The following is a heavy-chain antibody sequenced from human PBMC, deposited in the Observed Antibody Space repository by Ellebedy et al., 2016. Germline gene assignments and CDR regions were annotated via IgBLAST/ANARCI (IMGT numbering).Heavy chain of an antibody. Sequence: ASVKVSXXASGYTFINRGIHWVRRAPGQSLEWMGWINPDNGRTKYSQKFQDRVIITSDTAATTTYMELSSLRSEDTGVYFCASDVDPYDLSGYYLDYWGQGTLVTVSS. J-gene: IGHJ4*02. CDR3: ASDVDPYDLSGYYLDY. CDR1: GYTFINRG. CDR2: INPDNGRT. D-gene: IGHD3-22*01. V-gene: IGHV1-3*01.